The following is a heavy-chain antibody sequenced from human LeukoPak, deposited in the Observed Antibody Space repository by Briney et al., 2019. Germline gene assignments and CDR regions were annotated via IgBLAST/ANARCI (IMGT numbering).Heavy chain of an antibody. Sequence: PGGSLRLSCAASGFTFSSDAMSWVRQAPGKGLEWVSVIRGSGGSTYYADSVKGRFTISRDNSKNTLYLQMNSLRAEDAAVYYCAKTIGYCSGGSCYSEDYFDYWGQGTLVTVSS. J-gene: IGHJ4*02. CDR3: AKTIGYCSGGSCYSEDYFDY. D-gene: IGHD2-15*01. V-gene: IGHV3-23*01. CDR2: IRGSGGST. CDR1: GFTFSSDA.